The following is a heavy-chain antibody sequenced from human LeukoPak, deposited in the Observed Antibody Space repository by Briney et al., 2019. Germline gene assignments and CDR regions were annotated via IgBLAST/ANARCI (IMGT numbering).Heavy chain of an antibody. CDR1: GFTFSSYG. J-gene: IGHJ4*02. V-gene: IGHV3-30*18. CDR3: AKEFGMVRGAIITRSPFDY. CDR2: ISYDGSNK. D-gene: IGHD3-10*01. Sequence: GRSLRLSCAASGFTFSSYGMHWVRQAPGKGLEWVAVISYDGSNKYYADSVKGRFTISRDNSKNTLYLQMNSLRAEDTAVYYCAKEFGMVRGAIITRSPFDYWGQGTLVTVSS.